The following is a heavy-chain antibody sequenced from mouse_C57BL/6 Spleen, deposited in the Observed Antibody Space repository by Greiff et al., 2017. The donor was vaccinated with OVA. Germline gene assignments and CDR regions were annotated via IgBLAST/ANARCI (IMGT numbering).Heavy chain of an antibody. CDR3: AREGGDYYGSSPYYYAMDY. Sequence: QVQLQQPGAELVKPGASVKMSCKASGYTFTSYWITWVKQRPGQGLEWIGDIYPGSGSTNYNEKFKSKATLTVDTSSSTAYMQLSSLTSEDSAVYYCAREGGDYYGSSPYYYAMDYWGQGTSVTVSS. CDR2: IYPGSGST. D-gene: IGHD1-1*01. V-gene: IGHV1-55*01. J-gene: IGHJ4*01. CDR1: GYTFTSYW.